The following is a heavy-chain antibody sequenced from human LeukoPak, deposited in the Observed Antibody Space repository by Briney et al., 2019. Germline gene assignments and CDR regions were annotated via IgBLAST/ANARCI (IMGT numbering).Heavy chain of an antibody. Sequence: GGSLRLSCAASGFTVSNNYMSWVRQAPGKGLEWVSVIYSSGNTYYADSVKGRFTMSRDNSKNTLYLQMNSLRAEDTAVYYCARDGLDRGSREYYLDFWGQGTLVTLSS. J-gene: IGHJ4*02. CDR3: ARDGLDRGSREYYLDF. CDR2: IYSSGNT. CDR1: GFTVSNNY. V-gene: IGHV3-53*01. D-gene: IGHD3/OR15-3a*01.